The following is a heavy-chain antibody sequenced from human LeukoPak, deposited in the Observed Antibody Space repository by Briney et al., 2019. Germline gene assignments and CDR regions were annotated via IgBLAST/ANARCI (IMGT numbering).Heavy chain of an antibody. Sequence: GGALKISCKGSGYIFYDYLDGWVRQMAGEGLGWMGIIYLADSNTRYSPSFQGQVTISADKSISTAYLQWSSLKASDTAMYYCTRHQYTAMANWGQGTLVTVSS. D-gene: IGHD5-18*01. J-gene: IGHJ4*02. CDR1: GYIFYDYL. V-gene: IGHV5-51*01. CDR3: TRHQYTAMAN. CDR2: IYLADSNT.